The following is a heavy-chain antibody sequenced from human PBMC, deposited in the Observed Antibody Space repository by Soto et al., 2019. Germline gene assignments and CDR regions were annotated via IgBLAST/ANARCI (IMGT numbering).Heavy chain of an antibody. CDR3: ARFSSPYYDFWSGFFTFLDY. J-gene: IGHJ4*02. D-gene: IGHD3-3*01. CDR2: IKSKTDGGTT. CDR1: GFTFSNAW. Sequence: GGSLRLSCAASGFTFSNAWMNWVRKAQGKGLEWVGRIKSKTDGGTTDYAAPVKGRFTISRDDSKNTLYLQMNSLRVDDTAVYYCARFSSPYYDFWSGFFTFLDYWGQGALVPVSS. V-gene: IGHV3-15*07.